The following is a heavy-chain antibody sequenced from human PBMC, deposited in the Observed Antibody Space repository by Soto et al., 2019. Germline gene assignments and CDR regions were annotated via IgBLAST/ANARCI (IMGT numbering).Heavy chain of an antibody. CDR3: ARDRPYGDPNWFDP. D-gene: IGHD4-17*01. CDR2: MSYDGART. V-gene: IGHV3-30-3*01. CDR1: GFTFPSFT. Sequence: QVQLVESGGGVVQPGGSLSLSCAPPGFTFPSFTMHWVRQPPGKGLEWIAVMSYDGARTDYADAVKGRFTISRDTSKNTLYLQMNNLRPDDTAMYYCARDRPYGDPNWFDPWGQGTLVTVSS. J-gene: IGHJ5*02.